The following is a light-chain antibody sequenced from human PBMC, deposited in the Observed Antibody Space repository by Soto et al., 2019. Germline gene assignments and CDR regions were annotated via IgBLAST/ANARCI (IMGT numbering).Light chain of an antibody. J-gene: IGKJ5*01. Sequence: TQSPVTLSLSPWERSTLSCRASQTISSSSLAWYQQKGGQAPRLLIYGESSRATGIPDRFRGSGSGTDFTLTLSRLEPDDFAVYYCKQYGSSSTFGKETRLAIK. CDR3: KQYGSSST. V-gene: IGKV3-20*01. CDR1: QTISSSS. CDR2: GES.